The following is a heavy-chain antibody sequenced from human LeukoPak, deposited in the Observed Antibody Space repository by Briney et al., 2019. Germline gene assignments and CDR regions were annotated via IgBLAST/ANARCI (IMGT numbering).Heavy chain of an antibody. CDR1: GFTFSSYS. Sequence: PGGSLRLSCAASGFTFSSYSMNWVRQAPGKGLEWVSYISSSSSTIYYADSVKGRSTISRDNARNSLYLQMNSLRAEDTAVYYCAREGDIVVVPAALDAFDIWGQGTMVTVSS. V-gene: IGHV3-48*01. J-gene: IGHJ3*02. CDR3: AREGDIVVVPAALDAFDI. D-gene: IGHD2-2*01. CDR2: ISSSSSTI.